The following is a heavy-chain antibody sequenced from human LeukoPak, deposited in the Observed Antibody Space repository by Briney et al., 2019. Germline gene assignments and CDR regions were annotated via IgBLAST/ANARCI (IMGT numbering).Heavy chain of an antibody. J-gene: IGHJ5*02. CDR2: IYTSGST. CDR1: GGSISSYY. V-gene: IGHV4-4*07. D-gene: IGHD3-3*01. Sequence: SETLSLTCTVSGGSISSYYWSWIRQPAGKGLEWIGRIYTSGSTNYNPSLKSRVTISVDTSKNQFSLKLSSVTAADTAVYYCARGRITIFGVVIIGGNWFDPWGQGTLVTVSS. CDR3: ARGRITIFGVVIIGGNWFDP.